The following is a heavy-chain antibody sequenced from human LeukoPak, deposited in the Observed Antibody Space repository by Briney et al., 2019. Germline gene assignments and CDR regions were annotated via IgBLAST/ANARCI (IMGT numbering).Heavy chain of an antibody. V-gene: IGHV3-23*01. CDR3: AKAHYCSGGSCSYGAFDY. D-gene: IGHD2-15*01. CDR2: ISGSGGST. CDR1: GFTFSSYA. Sequence: GGSLRLSCAASGFTFSSYAMSWVRQAPGKGLEWVSAISGSGGSTYYADSVKGRFTISRDNSKNTLYLQMNSLRAEDTAVYYCAKAHYCSGGSCSYGAFDYWGQGTLVTVSS. J-gene: IGHJ4*02.